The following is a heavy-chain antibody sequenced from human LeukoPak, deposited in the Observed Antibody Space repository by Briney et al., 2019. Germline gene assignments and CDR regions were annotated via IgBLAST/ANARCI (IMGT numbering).Heavy chain of an antibody. J-gene: IGHJ6*02. Sequence: PGGSLRLSCAASGFTFSSYWMSWVRQAPGKGLEWVAHIKQDGSEKYYVDSVKGRFTISRDNAKNSLYLQMNSLRAEDTAVYYCARDIAAAGTIYYYYYGMDVWGQGTTVTVSS. CDR3: ARDIAAAGTIYYYYYGMDV. D-gene: IGHD6-13*01. V-gene: IGHV3-7*01. CDR1: GFTFSSYW. CDR2: IKQDGSEK.